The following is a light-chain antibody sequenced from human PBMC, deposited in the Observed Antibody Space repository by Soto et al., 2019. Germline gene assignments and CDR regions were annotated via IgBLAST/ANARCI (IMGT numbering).Light chain of an antibody. CDR3: SSYAGSSTGV. V-gene: IGLV2-8*01. J-gene: IGLJ3*02. CDR1: SSDVGAYDY. Sequence: QSALTQPPSASGSLGQSVTIPCTGTSSDVGAYDYVSWYQQHPGKAPKLVIYGVTERPSGVPDRFSGSKSGNTASLTVSGLQSEDEADYYCSSYAGSSTGVFGGGTKVTVL. CDR2: GVT.